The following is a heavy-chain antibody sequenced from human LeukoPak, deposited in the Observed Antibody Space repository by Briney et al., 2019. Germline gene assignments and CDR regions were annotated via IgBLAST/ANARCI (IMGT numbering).Heavy chain of an antibody. J-gene: IGHJ4*02. V-gene: IGHV3-23*01. CDR2: ISGRGGST. D-gene: IGHD3-22*01. Sequence: GGSLRLSCAASGFTFSSYAMSWVRQAPGKGLEWVSAISGRGGSTYYADSVKGRFTISRDNSKNTLYLQMNSLRAEDTAVYYCAKGRPDYYYDSSGYYPHFVGWGQGTLVTVSS. CDR3: AKGRPDYYYDSSGYYPHFVG. CDR1: GFTFSSYA.